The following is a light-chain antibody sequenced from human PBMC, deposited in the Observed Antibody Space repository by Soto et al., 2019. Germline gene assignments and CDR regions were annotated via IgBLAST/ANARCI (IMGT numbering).Light chain of an antibody. CDR3: SSYTASSTRV. J-gene: IGLJ1*01. CDR1: SSEVGAYNY. CDR2: DVT. Sequence: QSALTQPASVSGSPGQSITISCTGNSSEVGAYNYVSWYQQYPGRAPKLMIYDVTNRPSGVSNRFSGSKSGNTASLTISVLQAEDEADYYCSSYTASSTRVFGTGTKVTVL. V-gene: IGLV2-14*03.